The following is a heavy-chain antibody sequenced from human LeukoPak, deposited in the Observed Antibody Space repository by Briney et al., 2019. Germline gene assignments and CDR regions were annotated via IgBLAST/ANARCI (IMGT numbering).Heavy chain of an antibody. D-gene: IGHD5-18*01. Sequence: PSETLSLTCTVSGGSISSSSYYWGWIRQPPGKGLEWIGSIYYSGSTYYNPSLKSRVTISVDTSKNQFSLKLSSVTAADTAVYYCARDAIGYSYGQYYYYYMDVWGKGTTVTISS. CDR3: ARDAIGYSYGQYYYYYMDV. CDR2: IYYSGST. V-gene: IGHV4-39*07. CDR1: GGSISSSSYY. J-gene: IGHJ6*03.